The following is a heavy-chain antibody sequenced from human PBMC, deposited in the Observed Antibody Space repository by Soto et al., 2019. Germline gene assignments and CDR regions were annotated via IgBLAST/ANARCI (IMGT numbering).Heavy chain of an antibody. CDR3: ARELEGGVFDI. CDR2: LSYTGST. CDR1: GGPVRDAFSY. D-gene: IGHD2-8*02. V-gene: IGHV4-30-4*01. Sequence: QVHLQESGPQLVKPSQPLSLTCTVSGGPVRDAFSYWTWIRQPPGNGPEWMGYLSYTGSTYSNRSLRKRATTSVDESSNLLSLRLSSVTAADTAVYYCARELEGGVFDIWGRGTLVTVSS. J-gene: IGHJ3*02.